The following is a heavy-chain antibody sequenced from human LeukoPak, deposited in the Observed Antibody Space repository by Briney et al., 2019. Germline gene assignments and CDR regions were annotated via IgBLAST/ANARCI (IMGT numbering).Heavy chain of an antibody. CDR3: ARDPPRLDAYNYFDY. Sequence: GGSLRLSCTASGFTFSSYAMSWVRQAPGKGLEWVSSISSSSTYIYYADSMKGRFTISRDNAKNSLYLQMNSLRDEDTAVYYCARDPPRLDAYNYFDYWGQGTLVTVSS. CDR2: ISSSSTYI. V-gene: IGHV3-21*01. J-gene: IGHJ4*02. CDR1: GFTFSSYA. D-gene: IGHD5-24*01.